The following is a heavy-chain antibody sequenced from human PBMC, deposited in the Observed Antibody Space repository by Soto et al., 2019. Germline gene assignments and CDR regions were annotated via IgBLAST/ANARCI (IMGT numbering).Heavy chain of an antibody. J-gene: IGHJ6*02. V-gene: IGHV1-69*13. CDR1: GGTFSSYA. CDR3: AREKGDYYGMDV. Sequence: SVKVSCKASGGTFSSYAISCVRQAPGQGLEWMGGIIPIFGTANYAQKFQGRVTITADESTSTAYMELSSLRSEDTAVYYCAREKGDYYGMDVWGQGTTVTVSS. CDR2: IIPIFGTA.